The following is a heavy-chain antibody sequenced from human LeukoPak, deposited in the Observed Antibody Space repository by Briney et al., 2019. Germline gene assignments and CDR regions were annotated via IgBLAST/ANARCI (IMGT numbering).Heavy chain of an antibody. Sequence: NPSETLCLACTVSGTSISSGAYSWSWVRQHPGKGLEWIAYMYYSGNTYYKPSLKRRVTISVDTSKNQFSLKLSSVTAADTAVYYCARTITIFGALGYFDYWGQGTLVSVSS. D-gene: IGHD3-3*01. V-gene: IGHV4-31*03. CDR2: MYYSGNT. CDR3: ARTITIFGALGYFDY. CDR1: GTSISSGAYS. J-gene: IGHJ4*02.